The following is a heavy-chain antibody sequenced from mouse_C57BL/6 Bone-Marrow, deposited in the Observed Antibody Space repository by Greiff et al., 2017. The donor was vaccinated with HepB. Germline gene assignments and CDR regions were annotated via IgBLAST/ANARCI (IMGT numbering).Heavy chain of an antibody. CDR1: GFSLTSYG. D-gene: IGHD1-1*01. V-gene: IGHV2-2*01. J-gene: IGHJ3*01. CDR2: IWSGGST. CDR3: ARNDSSQAWFAY. Sequence: VQLVESGPGLVQPSQSLSITCTVYGFSLTSYGVHWVRQSPGKGLEWLGVIWSGGSTDYNAAFISRLSISKDNSKSQVFFKMNSRQADDTAIYYCARNDSSQAWFAYWGQGTLVTVSA.